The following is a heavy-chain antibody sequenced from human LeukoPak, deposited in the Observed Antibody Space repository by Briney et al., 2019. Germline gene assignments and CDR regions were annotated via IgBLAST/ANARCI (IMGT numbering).Heavy chain of an antibody. D-gene: IGHD5-18*01. Sequence: NPSETLSLTCAVYGGSFSGYYWSWIRQPPGKGLEWIGEINHSGSTNCNPSLKSRVTISVDTSKNQFSLKLSSVTAADTAVYYCARWNRKYSYGLRYWYFDLWGRGTLVTVSS. CDR3: ARWNRKYSYGLRYWYFDL. J-gene: IGHJ2*01. CDR2: INHSGST. CDR1: GGSFSGYY. V-gene: IGHV4-34*01.